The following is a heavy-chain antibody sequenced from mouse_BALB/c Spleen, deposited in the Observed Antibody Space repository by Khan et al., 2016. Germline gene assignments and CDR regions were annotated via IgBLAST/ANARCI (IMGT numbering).Heavy chain of an antibody. Sequence: EVQLQESGPGLVKPSQSLSLTCTVTGYSITSDYAWNWIRQFPGNKLEWMGYISYSGSTSYNPSLKSRISITRDTSKNQFFLQLNSVTTEDTATSYCARDYYGSSYFDYGGQGTTLTVSS. V-gene: IGHV3-2*02. CDR1: GYSITSDYA. J-gene: IGHJ2*01. D-gene: IGHD1-1*01. CDR2: ISYSGST. CDR3: ARDYYGSSYFDY.